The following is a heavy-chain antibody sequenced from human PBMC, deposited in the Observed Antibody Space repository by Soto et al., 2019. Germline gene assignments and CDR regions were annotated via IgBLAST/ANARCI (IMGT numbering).Heavy chain of an antibody. Sequence: PSETLSLTGTVSGGSISSGGYYWSWIRQHPGKGLEWIGYIYYSGSTYYNPSLKSRVTISVDTSKNQFSLKLSSVTAADTAVYYCARSPKSIVVVVAANTSGAFDIWGQGTMVTVSS. V-gene: IGHV4-31*03. J-gene: IGHJ3*02. CDR2: IYYSGST. CDR1: GGSISSGGYY. D-gene: IGHD2-15*01. CDR3: ARSPKSIVVVVAANTSGAFDI.